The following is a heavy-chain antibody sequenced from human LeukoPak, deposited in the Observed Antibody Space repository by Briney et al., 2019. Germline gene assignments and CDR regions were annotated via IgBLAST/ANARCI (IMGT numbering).Heavy chain of an antibody. V-gene: IGHV3-7*03. CDR3: AKDIQYDSSGGFDY. D-gene: IGHD3-22*01. J-gene: IGHJ4*02. CDR1: GFTFSSYW. CDR2: IKQDGSEK. Sequence: GGSLRLSCAASGFTFSSYWMTWVRQAPGKGLEWVANIKQDGSEKYYADSVKGRFTISRDNAKNSLYLQMNSLRAEDTALYYCAKDIQYDSSGGFDYWGQGTLVTVSS.